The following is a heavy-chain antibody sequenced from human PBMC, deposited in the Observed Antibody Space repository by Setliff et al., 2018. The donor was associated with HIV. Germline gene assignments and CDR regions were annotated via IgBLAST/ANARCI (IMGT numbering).Heavy chain of an antibody. CDR1: GGSISSHY. CDR3: ARDRTDYNVLTGQNYYYYGMDV. J-gene: IGHJ6*02. CDR2: IYYSGIT. Sequence: SETLSLTCTVSGGSISSHYWSWIRQPPGKGLEWIGYIYYSGITNYNPSLKSRVTISVDTSKNQFSLKLSSVTAADTAVYYCARDRTDYNVLTGQNYYYYGMDVWGQGTAVTV. V-gene: IGHV4-59*11. D-gene: IGHD3-9*01.